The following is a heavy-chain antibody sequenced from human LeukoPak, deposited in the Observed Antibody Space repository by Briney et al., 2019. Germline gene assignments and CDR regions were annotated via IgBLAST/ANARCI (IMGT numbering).Heavy chain of an antibody. Sequence: GGTLRLSCAASVFTFNHYAMTWVRHAPGKGREWVSGISCNCGRNTYYADSVEGRFTHARDIYRNILSLQINSLRAEDTAVYYCAGARCSTISCAPNWFDPWGQGTLVIVSS. CDR3: AGARCSTISCAPNWFDP. J-gene: IGHJ5*02. D-gene: IGHD2-2*01. CDR1: VFTFNHYA. CDR2: ISCNCGRNT. V-gene: IGHV3-23*01.